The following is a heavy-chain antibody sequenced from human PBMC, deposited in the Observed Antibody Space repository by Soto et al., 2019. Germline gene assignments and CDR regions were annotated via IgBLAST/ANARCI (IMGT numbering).Heavy chain of an antibody. CDR2: ISSSSSYI. CDR1: GFTFSSYS. D-gene: IGHD2-2*01. J-gene: IGHJ6*02. Sequence: GGSLRLSCAASGFTFSSYSMNWIRQAPGKGLEWVSSISSSSSYIYYAASVKGRFTVSSDNAKNSLYLQIYSLRAEDTAVYYGARGPRCISISCYARWFYYYYGMDVWGQGTTVTVSS. CDR3: ARGPRCISISCYARWFYYYYGMDV. V-gene: IGHV3-21*01.